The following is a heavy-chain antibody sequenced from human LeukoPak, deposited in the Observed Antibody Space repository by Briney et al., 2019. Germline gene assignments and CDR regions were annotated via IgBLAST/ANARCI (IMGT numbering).Heavy chain of an antibody. Sequence: SETLSLTCSVSGYSISSAYYWGWIRQPPGKGLEWIGTFHYSGSTSYNPSLKSRVTISVDSSQNQFSLKLNSVTAADTAVYYCARGFLNSAFDFWGHGTVVTVSS. CDR1: GYSISSAYY. CDR3: ARGFLNSAFDF. CDR2: FHYSGST. V-gene: IGHV4-38-2*02. J-gene: IGHJ3*01. D-gene: IGHD2/OR15-2a*01.